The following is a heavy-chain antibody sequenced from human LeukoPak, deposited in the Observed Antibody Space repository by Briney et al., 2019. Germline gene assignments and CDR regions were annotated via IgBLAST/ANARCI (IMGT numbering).Heavy chain of an antibody. CDR1: GFTFSSYS. CDR3: ARDYYDFWSGYYTHYYYYYMDV. CDR2: ISSSSTI. V-gene: IGHV3-48*04. Sequence: PGGSLRLSCAASGFTFSSYSMNWVRQAPEKGLEWVSYISSSSTIYYSDSVKGRFTISRDNAKNSLYLQMNSLRAEDTAVYYCARDYYDFWSGYYTHYYYYYMDVWGKGTTVTVSS. D-gene: IGHD3-3*01. J-gene: IGHJ6*03.